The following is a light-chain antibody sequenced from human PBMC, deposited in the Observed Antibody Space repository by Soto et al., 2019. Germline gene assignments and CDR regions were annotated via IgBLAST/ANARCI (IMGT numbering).Light chain of an antibody. CDR1: QRISTY. Sequence: EIVLTQSPATPSLSPGERATLSCGASQRISTYLAWYQQKAGQAPSLLIYDISNRATGVPARFSGSGSGTEFTLTISNLDPENFAFYYCHRPSRPSWTSGQGTKV. V-gene: IGKV3-11*01. CDR3: HRPSRPSWT. CDR2: DIS. J-gene: IGKJ1*01.